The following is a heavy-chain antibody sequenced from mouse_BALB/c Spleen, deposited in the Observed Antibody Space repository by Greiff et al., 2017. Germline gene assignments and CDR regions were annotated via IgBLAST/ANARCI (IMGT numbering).Heavy chain of an antibody. CDR1: SYTFTDYA. V-gene: IGHV1-67*01. J-gene: IGHJ3*01. CDR2: ISTYYGNT. D-gene: IGHD2-4*01. Sequence: QVQLQQSGPELVRPGVSVKISCKGSSYTFTDYAMHWVKQSHAKSLEWIGVISTYYGNTNYNQKFKGKATMTVDKSSSTAYMELARLTSEDSAVYYCARGDDYDVWFAYWGQGTLVTVSA. CDR3: ARGDDYDVWFAY.